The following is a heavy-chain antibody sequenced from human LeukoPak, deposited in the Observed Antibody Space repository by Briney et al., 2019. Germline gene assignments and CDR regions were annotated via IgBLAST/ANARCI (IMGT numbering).Heavy chain of an antibody. CDR2: IKSKTDGGTT. CDR3: TTDVTYYDFWSGYSNSYYYYYMDV. CDR1: GFTFSDYY. V-gene: IGHV3-15*01. D-gene: IGHD3-3*01. Sequence: GGSLRLSCAASGFTFSDYYMSWIRQAPGKGLEWVGRIKSKTDGGTTDYAAPVKGRFTISRDDSKNTLYLQMNSLKTEDTAVYYCTTDVTYYDFWSGYSNSYYYYYMDVWGKGTTVTVSS. J-gene: IGHJ6*03.